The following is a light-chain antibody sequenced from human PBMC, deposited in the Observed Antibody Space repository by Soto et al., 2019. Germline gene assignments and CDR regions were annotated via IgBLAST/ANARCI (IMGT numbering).Light chain of an antibody. CDR2: DVS. J-gene: IGLJ2*01. CDR3: SSYTSSSTPYLV. V-gene: IGLV2-14*01. CDR1: SSDVGGYNY. Sequence: QSALTQPASVSGCPGQSITISCTGTSSDVGGYNYVSWYQQHPGKAPKLMIYDVSNRPSGVSNRFSGSKSGNTASLTISGLQAEDEADYYCSSYTSSSTPYLVFGGGPKLTVL.